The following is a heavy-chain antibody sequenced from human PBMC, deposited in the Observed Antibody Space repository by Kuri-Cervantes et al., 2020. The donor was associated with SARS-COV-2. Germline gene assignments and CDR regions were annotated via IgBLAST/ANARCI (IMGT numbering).Heavy chain of an antibody. Sequence: GGSLRLSCAASGFTFSSYALHWVRQAPGKGLEWVSAISGSGGSTYYADSVKGRFTISRDNSKNTLYPQMNSLRAEDTAVYYCAKHLPYTMIVVGAFDIWGQGTMVTVSS. CDR1: GFTFSSYA. J-gene: IGHJ3*02. CDR2: ISGSGGST. V-gene: IGHV3-23*01. CDR3: AKHLPYTMIVVGAFDI. D-gene: IGHD3-22*01.